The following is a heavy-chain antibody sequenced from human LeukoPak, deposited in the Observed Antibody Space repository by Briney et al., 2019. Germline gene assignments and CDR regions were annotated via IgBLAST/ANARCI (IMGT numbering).Heavy chain of an antibody. V-gene: IGHV3-23*01. CDR2: ISGSGGST. J-gene: IGHJ4*02. D-gene: IGHD3-10*01. CDR1: GFTFSSYA. Sequence: GSLRLSCAASGFTFSSYAMSWVRQAPGKGLEWVSAISGSGGSTCYADSVKGRFTISRDNSKNTLYLQMNSLRAEDTAVYYCARDWGAYYYGSGSYLDYWGQGTLVTVSS. CDR3: ARDWGAYYYGSGSYLDY.